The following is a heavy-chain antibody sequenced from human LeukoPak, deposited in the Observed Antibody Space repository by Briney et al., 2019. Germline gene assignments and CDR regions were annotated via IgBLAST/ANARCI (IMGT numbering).Heavy chain of an antibody. J-gene: IGHJ4*02. V-gene: IGHV3-74*01. CDR3: ARELNGYGYYFFDY. D-gene: IGHD3-16*01. CDR2: INGDESST. Sequence: GGSLRLSCAASAFTFNTYWMHWVRQVPGRGLEWVSRINGDESSTNYADSVKGRFTISRDNAENSLHLQMNGLGAEDTAVYYCARELNGYGYYFFDYWGPGTLVTVSS. CDR1: AFTFNTYW.